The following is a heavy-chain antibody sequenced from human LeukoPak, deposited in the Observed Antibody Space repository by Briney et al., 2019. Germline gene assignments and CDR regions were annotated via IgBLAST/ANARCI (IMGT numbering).Heavy chain of an antibody. CDR1: GYTFTSYD. Sequence: GASVKVSCTASGYTFTSYDINWVRQATGQGLEWMGWMNPNSGYTGYAQKFQGRVTMTRNTSISTAYMELSSLRSEDTAVYYCARSHYYDSSGYDAFDIWGQGTMVTVSS. V-gene: IGHV1-8*01. J-gene: IGHJ3*02. CDR2: MNPNSGYT. D-gene: IGHD3-22*01. CDR3: ARSHYYDSSGYDAFDI.